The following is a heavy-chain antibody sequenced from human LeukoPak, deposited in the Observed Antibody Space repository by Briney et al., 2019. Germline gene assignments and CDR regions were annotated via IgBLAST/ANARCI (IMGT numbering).Heavy chain of an antibody. CDR1: GGTFSSYA. CDR2: IIPIFGTA. J-gene: IGHJ4*02. V-gene: IGHV1-69*05. D-gene: IGHD4-17*01. Sequence: SSVKVSCKASGGTFSSYAISWVRQAPGQGLEWMGRIIPIFGTANYAQKFQGRVTITTDESTSTAYMELSSLRCEDTAVYYCARGDYGDYVLPDYWGQGTLVTVSS. CDR3: ARGDYGDYVLPDY.